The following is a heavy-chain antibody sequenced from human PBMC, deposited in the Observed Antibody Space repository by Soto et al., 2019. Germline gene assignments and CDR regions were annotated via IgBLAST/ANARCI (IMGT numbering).Heavy chain of an antibody. CDR1: SGSFSGYF. J-gene: IGHJ4*02. D-gene: IGHD6-6*01. Sequence: SETLSLTCSIYSGSFSGYFWSWIRQPPGKGLEWIGEISQSGNTNYSPSLKSRVSISIDTSKKQFSLNLASVSAADTAVYYCARAPKVSGSSQTRPDFWGQGTLVTVSS. CDR3: ARAPKVSGSSQTRPDF. CDR2: ISQSGNT. V-gene: IGHV4-34*01.